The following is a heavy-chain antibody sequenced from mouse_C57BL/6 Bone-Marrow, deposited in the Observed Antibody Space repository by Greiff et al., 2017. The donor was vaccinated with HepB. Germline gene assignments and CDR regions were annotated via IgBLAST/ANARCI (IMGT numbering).Heavy chain of an antibody. J-gene: IGHJ3*01. Sequence: QVHVKQSGPGLVQPSQSLSITCTVSGFSLTSYGVHWVRQSPGKGLEWLGVIWSGGSTDYNAAFISRLSISKDNSKSQVFFKMNSLQADDTAIYYCARSWDGAWFAYWGQGTLVTVSA. V-gene: IGHV2-2*01. CDR2: IWSGGST. CDR3: ARSWDGAWFAY. CDR1: GFSLTSYG. D-gene: IGHD1-1*02.